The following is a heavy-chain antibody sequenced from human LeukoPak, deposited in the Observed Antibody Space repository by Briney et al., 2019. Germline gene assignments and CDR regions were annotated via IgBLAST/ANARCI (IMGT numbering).Heavy chain of an antibody. V-gene: IGHV3-64*01. D-gene: IGHD1-26*01. CDR2: ISSNGGST. J-gene: IGHJ3*02. CDR3: ARERTQWELLGVNAFDI. Sequence: GGSLRLSCAASGFTLRRYSMHWVRQAPGKGLEYVSAISSNGGSTYYANSVKGRFTISRDNSKNTLYLQMGSLRAEDTAVYYCARERTQWELLGVNAFDIWGQGTMVTVSS. CDR1: GFTLRRYS.